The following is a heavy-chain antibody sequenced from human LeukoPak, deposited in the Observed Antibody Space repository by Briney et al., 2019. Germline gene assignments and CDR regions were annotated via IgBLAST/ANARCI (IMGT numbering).Heavy chain of an antibody. Sequence: GGSLRLSCAASGFIFSSYEMIWVRQAPGKGLEWVSYITSSGATIYNADSVKGRFSVSRDNTKNSLYLQMHGLRVEDTAVYFCARENLGAGDFWGPGTLVTVSS. V-gene: IGHV3-48*03. J-gene: IGHJ4*02. CDR3: ARENLGAGDF. CDR2: ITSSGATI. CDR1: GFIFSSYE. D-gene: IGHD1-26*01.